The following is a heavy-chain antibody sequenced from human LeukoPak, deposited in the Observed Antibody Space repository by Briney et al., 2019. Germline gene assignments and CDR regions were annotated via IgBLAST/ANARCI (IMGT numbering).Heavy chain of an antibody. D-gene: IGHD3-10*02. J-gene: IGHJ6*04. CDR1: GFSFSSYT. Sequence: PGGSLRLSCAASGFSFSSYTMNWVRQAPGKGLEWVSSITSSSGSIYYVDSVKGRFTISRDNAKNSLYLQMNSLRAEDTAVYYCAELGITMIGGVWGKGTTVTISS. CDR3: AELGITMIGGV. CDR2: ITSSSGSI. V-gene: IGHV3-21*01.